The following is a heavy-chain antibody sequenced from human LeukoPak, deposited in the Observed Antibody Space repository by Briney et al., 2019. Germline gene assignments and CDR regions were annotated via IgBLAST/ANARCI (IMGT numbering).Heavy chain of an antibody. V-gene: IGHV4-39*07. J-gene: IGHJ6*02. Sequence: PSETLSLTCTVSGGSISSGGYYWSWIRQHPGKGLEWIGDIYQSGSTNYKPSLKSRVTISVDKSKNQFSLKLSSVTAADTGVYYCAREPRNYGSGSSYGMDVWGQGTTVTVSS. CDR3: AREPRNYGSGSSYGMDV. D-gene: IGHD3-10*01. CDR2: IYQSGST. CDR1: GGSISSGGYY.